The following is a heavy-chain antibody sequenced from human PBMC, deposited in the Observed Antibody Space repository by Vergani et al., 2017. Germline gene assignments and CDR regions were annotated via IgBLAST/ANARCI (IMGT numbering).Heavy chain of an antibody. CDR2: IKSTVDRGTT. J-gene: IGHJ6*02. CDR1: GFSFRNAW. CDR3: NTDXRYCGDGSCCWLRDHHYYGMDV. Sequence: EVQLVESGGGIVKPGGSLRLSCVASGFSFRNAWMNWVRRTPGKGLEWVGRIKSTVDRGTTDYAAAVKGRFTISRDDSKNTLFLQMNGLKTEDIGVYYCNTDXRYCGDGSCCWLRDHHYYGMDVWGQGTTVTVSS. V-gene: IGHV3-15*07. D-gene: IGHD2-21*01.